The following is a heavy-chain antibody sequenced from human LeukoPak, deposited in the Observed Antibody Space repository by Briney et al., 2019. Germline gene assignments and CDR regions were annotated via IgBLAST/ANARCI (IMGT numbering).Heavy chain of an antibody. CDR1: GFTFNSYA. Sequence: AGGSLTLSCAAYGFTFNSYAMYWVRQAPGKGLEWVSGIFGSGGSAHYADSVKGRFTISRDNSKNTVYLQMSSLSAEDTAVYYCAKTTTGYSSGRYPGWPADYWGQGSLVTVSS. V-gene: IGHV3-23*01. CDR3: AKTTTGYSSGRYPGWPADY. D-gene: IGHD6-19*01. CDR2: IFGSGGSA. J-gene: IGHJ4*02.